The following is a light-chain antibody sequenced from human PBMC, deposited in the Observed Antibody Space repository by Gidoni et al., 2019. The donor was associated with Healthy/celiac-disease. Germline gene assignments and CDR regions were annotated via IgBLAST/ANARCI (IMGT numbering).Light chain of an antibody. J-gene: IGKJ2*04. CDR3: RQYDNLRCS. CDR2: DAS. CDR1: QDISNY. V-gene: IGKV1-33*01. Sequence: DIQMTQSPSSLSASVGDRVTITCQASQDISNYLNWYQQKPGQAPKLLIYDASNLETEVPSRFSGSGSGTDFTFTISSLQPEDIATYYCRQYDNLRCSFGQGTKLEIK.